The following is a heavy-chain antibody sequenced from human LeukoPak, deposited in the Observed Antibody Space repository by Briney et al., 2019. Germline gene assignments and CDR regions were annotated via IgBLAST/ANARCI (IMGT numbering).Heavy chain of an antibody. CDR3: ARDPNYDILTGRRGFDY. Sequence: PGGSLRLSCAVSGFTFSSYAMHWVRQAPGKGLEWVAVISYDGSNKYYADPVKGRFTISRDNSKNTLYLQMNSLRAEDTAVYYCARDPNYDILTGRRGFDYWGQGTLGTVSS. J-gene: IGHJ4*02. D-gene: IGHD3-9*01. CDR1: GFTFSSYA. CDR2: ISYDGSNK. V-gene: IGHV3-30-3*01.